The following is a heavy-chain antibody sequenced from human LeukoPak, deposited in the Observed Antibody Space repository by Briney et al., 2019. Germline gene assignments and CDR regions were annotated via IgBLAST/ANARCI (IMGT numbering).Heavy chain of an antibody. D-gene: IGHD5-18*01. Sequence: GGSLRLSCAASGFSFNDHAMSWARQAPGKGLEWVSGINGNGASTYYSDSVKGRFTISRDNSKNMVYLRMSSLRADDTATYYCAKDQTYSYYYLDSWGQGALVTVSS. CDR3: AKDQTYSYYYLDS. CDR2: INGNGAST. CDR1: GFSFNDHA. V-gene: IGHV3-23*01. J-gene: IGHJ4*02.